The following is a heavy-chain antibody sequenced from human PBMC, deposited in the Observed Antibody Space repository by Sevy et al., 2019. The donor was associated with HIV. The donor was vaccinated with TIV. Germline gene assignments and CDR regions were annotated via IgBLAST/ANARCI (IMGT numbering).Heavy chain of an antibody. Sequence: SETLSLTCAVSGYSISSGYYWGWIRQPPGKGLEWIGSIYHSGSTYYNPSLKSRVTISVDTSKNQFSLKLGSVTAADTAVYYCARDRIVVVTAINQFSYGMDVWGQGTTVTVSS. D-gene: IGHD2-21*02. CDR1: GYSISSGYY. CDR2: IYHSGST. J-gene: IGHJ6*02. V-gene: IGHV4-38-2*02. CDR3: ARDRIVVVTAINQFSYGMDV.